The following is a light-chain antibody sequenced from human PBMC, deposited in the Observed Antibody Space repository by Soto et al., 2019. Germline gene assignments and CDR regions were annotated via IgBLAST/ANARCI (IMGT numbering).Light chain of an antibody. CDR1: QNISSW. J-gene: IGKJ1*01. CDR3: QHYKAFSPWT. Sequence: GDRVTITCRASQNISSWSAWYQQKPGKAPKSLIYDASSLESGVPSRLSGSGSGTEFTLTISNLQPDDSATYYCQHYKAFSPWTFGQGTKVDI. CDR2: DAS. V-gene: IGKV1-5*01.